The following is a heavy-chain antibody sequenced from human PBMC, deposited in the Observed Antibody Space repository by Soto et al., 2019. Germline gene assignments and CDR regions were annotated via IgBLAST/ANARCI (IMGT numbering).Heavy chain of an antibody. CDR2: IYYSGST. CDR3: ASGISDY. D-gene: IGHD1-20*01. V-gene: IGHV4-31*03. J-gene: IGHJ4*02. Sequence: QVQLQESGPGLVKPSQTLSLTCTVSGGSISSGGYYWSWIRQHPGKGLEWIGCIYYSGSTYYNAYXEXRXXISVDTSQNHFSLKLSSVTAAVAAVYYCASGISDYWGQGTLVTVSS. CDR1: GGSISSGGYY.